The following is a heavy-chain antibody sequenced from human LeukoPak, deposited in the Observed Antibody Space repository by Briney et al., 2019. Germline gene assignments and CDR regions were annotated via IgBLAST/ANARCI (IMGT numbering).Heavy chain of an antibody. Sequence: ASVKVSCKASGYTFTSYYMHWVRQAPGQGLEWMGWISVYNGNTKYAQKYQGRVTMTTDTSTSTAYMELRSLRSDDTAVYYCARDRGGSGWTEYFQHWGQGTLVTVSS. V-gene: IGHV1-18*04. CDR1: GYTFTSYY. D-gene: IGHD6-19*01. CDR2: ISVYNGNT. CDR3: ARDRGGSGWTEYFQH. J-gene: IGHJ1*01.